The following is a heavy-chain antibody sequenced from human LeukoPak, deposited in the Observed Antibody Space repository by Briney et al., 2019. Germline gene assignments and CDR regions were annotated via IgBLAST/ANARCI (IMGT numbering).Heavy chain of an antibody. Sequence: GGSLRLSCAASGFTFSDYYMTWIRQAPGKGLEWVSYISSSGITIYYADSVKGRFTISRDNAKNSLYLQMNSLTAGDTAVYYCARGPPRGKYYYMDVWGKGTTVTVSS. CDR3: ARGPPRGKYYYMDV. J-gene: IGHJ6*03. CDR2: ISSSGITI. CDR1: GFTFSDYY. D-gene: IGHD1-1*01. V-gene: IGHV3-11*04.